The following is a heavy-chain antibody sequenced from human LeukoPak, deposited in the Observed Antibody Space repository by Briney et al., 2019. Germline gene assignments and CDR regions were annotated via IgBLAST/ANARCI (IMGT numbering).Heavy chain of an antibody. J-gene: IGHJ4*02. D-gene: IGHD6-13*01. CDR1: GFTFSSYG. Sequence: PGGSLRLSCAASGFTFSSYGMHWVRQAPGKGLELVAIIWNDGSNEYYAASVKGRFTISRDNSKNTLYLQMNSLRVEDTAVYYCARDREAAADLGYWGQGTLVTVSS. V-gene: IGHV3-33*01. CDR2: IWNDGSNE. CDR3: ARDREAAADLGY.